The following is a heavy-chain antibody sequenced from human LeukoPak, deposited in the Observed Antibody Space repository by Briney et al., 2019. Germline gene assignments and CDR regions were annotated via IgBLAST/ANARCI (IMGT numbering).Heavy chain of an antibody. D-gene: IGHD2-2*01. V-gene: IGHV3-23*01. Sequence: GGSLRLSCAVSGFTFSSEAMGWVRQLPGGGLEWVSTISPTGGTTYYAESMKGRFTISRDNSKNTLYLQMNSLRAEDTAVYYCAKGGYCSSTSCYPDAFDIWGQGTMVTVSS. J-gene: IGHJ3*02. CDR3: AKGGYCSSTSCYPDAFDI. CDR2: ISPTGGTT. CDR1: GFTFSSEA.